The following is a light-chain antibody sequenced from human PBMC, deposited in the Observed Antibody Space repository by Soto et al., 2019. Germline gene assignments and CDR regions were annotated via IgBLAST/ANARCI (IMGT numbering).Light chain of an antibody. CDR2: WAS. V-gene: IGKV4-1*01. J-gene: IGKJ2*01. CDR3: QQYYSNPPT. Sequence: VMTQSPDFLAMSLGERATINCKSSQSVLYSSNNKNYLAWYQQKPGQPPKLLIYWASTRESGVPDRFSGSGSGTDFTLTISSLQAEDVAVYYCQQYYSNPPTFGQGTKLEIK. CDR1: QSVLYSSNNKNY.